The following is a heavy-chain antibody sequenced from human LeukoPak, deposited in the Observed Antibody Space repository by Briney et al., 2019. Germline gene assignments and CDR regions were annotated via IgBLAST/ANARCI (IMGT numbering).Heavy chain of an antibody. V-gene: IGHV1-2*02. CDR3: ARAPIWFGESSNWFDP. J-gene: IGHJ5*02. Sequence: ASVKVSCKASGYTFTGYYMHWVRQAPGQGLEWMGWINPNSGGTNYAQKFQGRVTMTRDAPISTAYMELSRLRSDDTAVYYCARAPIWFGESSNWFDPWGQGTLVTVSS. D-gene: IGHD3-10*01. CDR2: INPNSGGT. CDR1: GYTFTGYY.